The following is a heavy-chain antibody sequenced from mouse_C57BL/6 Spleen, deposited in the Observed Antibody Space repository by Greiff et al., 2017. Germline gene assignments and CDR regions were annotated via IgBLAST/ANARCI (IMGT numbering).Heavy chain of an antibody. CDR3: ANFYCNSFDD. CDR1: GYSITSGYY. CDR2: IPYDGSN. D-gene: IGHD2-1*01. Sequence: EVQLQQSGPGLVKPSQSLSLTCSVTGYSITSGYYWNWIRQLPGNKLEWMGYIPYDGSNNYNPSLKNRISITRDTSKNQFFLKLNSVATEDTATCYCANFYCNSFDDWGQGTTLTVSS. J-gene: IGHJ2*01. V-gene: IGHV3-6*01.